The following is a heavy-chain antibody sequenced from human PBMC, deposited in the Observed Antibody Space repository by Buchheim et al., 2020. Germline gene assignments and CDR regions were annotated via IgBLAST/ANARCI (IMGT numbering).Heavy chain of an antibody. D-gene: IGHD4-17*01. V-gene: IGHV3-30*04. CDR3: ARVGGLSDDGDYYYYYGMDV. CDR1: GFTFSSYA. Sequence: QVQLVESGGGVVQPGRSLRLSCAASGFTFSSYAMHWVRQAPGKGLEWVAVISYDGSNKYYADSVKGRFTISRDNSKNTLYLQMNSLRAEDTAVYYCARVGGLSDDGDYYYYYGMDVWGQGTT. J-gene: IGHJ6*02. CDR2: ISYDGSNK.